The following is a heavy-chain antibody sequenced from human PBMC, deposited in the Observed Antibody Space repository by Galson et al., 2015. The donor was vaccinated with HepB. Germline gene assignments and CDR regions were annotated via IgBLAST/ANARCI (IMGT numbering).Heavy chain of an antibody. CDR1: GFAFSSFG. CDR3: AKDPVFGDP. V-gene: IGHV3-30*02. J-gene: IGHJ3*01. CDR2: IRFDGSKT. Sequence: SLRLSCAASGFAFSSFGMHWVRQAPGKGLEWVAFIRFDGSKTYYGDSVKGRFTISRDNSKNTLYLQMNSLRPEDTAVYYCAKDPVFGDPWGQGTMVTVSS. D-gene: IGHD3-10*02.